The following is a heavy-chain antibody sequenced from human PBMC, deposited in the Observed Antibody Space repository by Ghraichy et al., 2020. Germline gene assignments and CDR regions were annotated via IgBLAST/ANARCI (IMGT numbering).Heavy chain of an antibody. D-gene: IGHD2-15*01. CDR1: GGSVSSGSYY. Sequence: SETLSLTCTVSGGSVSSGSYYWSWIRQPPGKGLEWIGYIYYSGSTNYNPSLKSRVTISVDTSKNQFSLKLSSVTAADTAVYYWARVGRDYYYYYYMDVWGKGTTVTVSS. V-gene: IGHV4-61*01. CDR3: ARVGRDYYYYYYMDV. CDR2: IYYSGST. J-gene: IGHJ6*03.